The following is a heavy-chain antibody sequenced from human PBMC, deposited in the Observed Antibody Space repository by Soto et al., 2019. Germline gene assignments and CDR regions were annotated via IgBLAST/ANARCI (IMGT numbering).Heavy chain of an antibody. CDR2: INPYSGGA. Sequence: ASVKVACKASGYHFTGSVMDCVRHAPGQGREWMGWINPYSGGADYAQSFQGRVTMTRDTSISTVYMELSRLRFDDTAVYYCARVIRGAYYNSPLDAWGQGTVVTVSS. V-gene: IGHV1-2*02. CDR1: GYHFTGSV. J-gene: IGHJ5*02. CDR3: ARVIRGAYYNSPLDA. D-gene: IGHD3-10*01.